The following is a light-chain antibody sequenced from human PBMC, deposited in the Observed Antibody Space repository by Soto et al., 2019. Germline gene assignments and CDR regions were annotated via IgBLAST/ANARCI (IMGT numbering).Light chain of an antibody. V-gene: IGKV3-11*01. CDR1: QSVSTY. CDR3: QQRSNWPST. J-gene: IGKJ4*01. Sequence: EIVLTQSPVTLSLSPGERATLSCRASQSVSTYLAWYQQKPGQAPRLLIYDAFKRATGIPARFSGSGSWTDFTLTISSLEPEDFAVYYCQQRSNWPSTFGGGTKVEIK. CDR2: DAF.